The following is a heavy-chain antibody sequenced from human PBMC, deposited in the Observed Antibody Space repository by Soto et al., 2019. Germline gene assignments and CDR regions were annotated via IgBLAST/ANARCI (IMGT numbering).Heavy chain of an antibody. J-gene: IGHJ4*02. CDR2: LSSSATTI. CDR3: ARLDGYSHFDY. Sequence: GXRRLACAASVVTVSRYEMKWVRQAPGKGLEWLSYLSSSATTIYYADSVKGPFTISRDNAKNSLYLQMNSLRAEHTAVYYSARLDGYSHFDYWGQGPLVTVSS. D-gene: IGHD5-18*01. CDR1: VVTVSRYE. V-gene: IGHV3-48*03.